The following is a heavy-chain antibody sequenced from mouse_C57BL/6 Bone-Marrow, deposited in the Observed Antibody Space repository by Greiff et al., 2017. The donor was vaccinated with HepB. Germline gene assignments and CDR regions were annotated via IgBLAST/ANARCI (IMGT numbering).Heavy chain of an antibody. CDR2: INTGGTYT. CDR3: ARDRFDYYFDY. J-gene: IGHJ2*01. D-gene: IGHD2-14*01. Sequence: EVQLMESGGDLVKPGGSLKLSCTASGFTFSTSGMSWVRQTPDKRLEWVATINTGGTYTYYPDSVKGRFTISKDAAKNTLFLLMSSLRSEDSAIYYCARDRFDYYFDYWGQGTTLTVSS. V-gene: IGHV5-6*01. CDR1: GFTFSTSG.